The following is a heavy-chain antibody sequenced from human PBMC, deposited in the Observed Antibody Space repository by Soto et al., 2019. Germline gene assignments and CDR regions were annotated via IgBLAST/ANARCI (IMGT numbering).Heavy chain of an antibody. CDR3: AREGIRELLHFDY. Sequence: GGSLRLSCAASGFTFSSYAMHWVRQAPGKGLEWVAVISYDGSNKYYADSVKGRFTISRDNSKSTLYLQMNSLRAEDTAVYYCAREGIRELLHFDYWGQGTLGTVS. J-gene: IGHJ4*02. V-gene: IGHV3-30-3*01. CDR1: GFTFSSYA. CDR2: ISYDGSNK. D-gene: IGHD1-26*01.